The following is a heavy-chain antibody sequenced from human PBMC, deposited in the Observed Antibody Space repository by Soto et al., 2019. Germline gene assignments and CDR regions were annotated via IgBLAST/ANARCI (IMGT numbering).Heavy chain of an antibody. CDR2: IVVGSGNT. V-gene: IGHV1-58*01. Sequence: SVKVSCQASGFAFTSSAVQWVRQARGQRLEWIGWIVVGSGNTNYAQKFQERVTITRDMSTSTAYMELSSLRSEDTAVYYCAADSSGPVSFYYYYYGMDVWGQGTTVTVSS. CDR3: AADSSGPVSFYYYYYGMDV. CDR1: GFAFTSSA. D-gene: IGHD2-8*01. J-gene: IGHJ6*02.